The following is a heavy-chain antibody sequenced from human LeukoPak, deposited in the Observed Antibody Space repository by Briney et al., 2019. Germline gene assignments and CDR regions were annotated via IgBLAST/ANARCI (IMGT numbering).Heavy chain of an antibody. CDR2: INHSGCT. CDR1: GGSFSGYF. J-gene: IGHJ5*02. Sequence: PSETLSLTCAVYGGSFSGYFWSWIRQPPGKGLEWIGEINHSGCTNYNPSLKSRVTISVDTSKNQFSLKLTSVTAADTAVYYCARGSIYSYYDSSGYYLNWFDPWGQGTLVTVSS. D-gene: IGHD3-22*01. V-gene: IGHV4-34*01. CDR3: ARGSIYSYYDSSGYYLNWFDP.